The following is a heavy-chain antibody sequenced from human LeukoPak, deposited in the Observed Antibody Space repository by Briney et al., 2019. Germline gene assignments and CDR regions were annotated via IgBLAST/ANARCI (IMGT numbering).Heavy chain of an antibody. CDR2: ISSSGSSI. D-gene: IGHD3-22*01. J-gene: IGHJ4*02. CDR3: ARGGSVGGSFDSSGYYPDY. V-gene: IGHV3-48*03. Sequence: GGSLRLSCAASGFTLSSYEMNWVRQAPGKGLEWVSYISSSGSSIYYADSVKGRFTISRDNAKNSLYLQMNSLRAEDTAVYYCARGGSVGGSFDSSGYYPDYWGQGTLVTVSS. CDR1: GFTLSSYE.